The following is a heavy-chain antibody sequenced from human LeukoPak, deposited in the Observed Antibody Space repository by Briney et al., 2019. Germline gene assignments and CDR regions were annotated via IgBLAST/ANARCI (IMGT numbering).Heavy chain of an antibody. CDR1: GFTFSSYA. D-gene: IGHD4-17*01. J-gene: IGHJ4*02. CDR2: ISGSGGNT. V-gene: IGHV3-23*01. Sequence: GGSLRLSCAASGFTFSSYAMTWVRQAPGKGLEWVSGISGSGGNTYYTDSVRGRLSISRDNSKNTLYLQVNSLRAEDTAVYYCARGHTTVKRGPLGYWGQGTLVTVSS. CDR3: ARGHTTVKRGPLGY.